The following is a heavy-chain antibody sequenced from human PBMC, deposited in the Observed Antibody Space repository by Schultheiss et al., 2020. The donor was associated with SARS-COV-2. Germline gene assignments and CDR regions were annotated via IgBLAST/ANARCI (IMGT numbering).Heavy chain of an antibody. J-gene: IGHJ6*02. D-gene: IGHD2-8*01. CDR1: GFTFDDYA. Sequence: GGSLRLSCAASGFTFDDYAMHWVRQAPGKGLEWVGRIKSKTDGGTTDYAAPVKGRFTISRDDSKDTLYLQMNSLRAEDTAVYYCAKDPSVLTVYGPIGMDVWGQGTTVTVSS. CDR3: AKDPSVLTVYGPIGMDV. CDR2: IKSKTDGGTT. V-gene: IGHV3-15*07.